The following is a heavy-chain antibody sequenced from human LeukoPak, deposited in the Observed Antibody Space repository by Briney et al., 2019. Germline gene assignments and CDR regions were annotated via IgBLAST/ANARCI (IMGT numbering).Heavy chain of an antibody. CDR1: GFTFSIYA. D-gene: IGHD3-22*01. CDR2: ISGSGGTS. CDR3: AKDVRPYDRTTIDY. V-gene: IGHV3-23*01. Sequence: GGSLRLSCAVSGFTFSIYAMSWVRQAPGKGLEWVSGISGSGGTSYYADSVKGRFTISRDNSKNTVYLQVNSLRAEDTALYYCAKDVRPYDRTTIDYWGQGTLVTVSS. J-gene: IGHJ4*02.